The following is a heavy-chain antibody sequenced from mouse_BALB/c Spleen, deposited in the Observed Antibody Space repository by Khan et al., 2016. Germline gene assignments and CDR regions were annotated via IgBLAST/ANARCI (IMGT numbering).Heavy chain of an antibody. CDR1: GVSITSGY. Sequence: EVQLQESGPSLVKPSQTLSLTCSVTGVSITSGYWNWIRKFPGNKLEYMGYINYSGDTYYNPSLKSRISITRDTSKNQYYLQLNSVTTEDTATYYCASYDSSGSFFDYWGQGTTLTVSS. D-gene: IGHD3-2*01. J-gene: IGHJ2*01. V-gene: IGHV3-8*02. CDR3: ASYDSSGSFFDY. CDR2: INYSGDT.